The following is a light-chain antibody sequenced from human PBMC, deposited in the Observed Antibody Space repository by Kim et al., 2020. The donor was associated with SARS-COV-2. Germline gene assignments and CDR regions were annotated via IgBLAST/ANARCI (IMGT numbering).Light chain of an antibody. Sequence: EIVLTQSPGPLSLSPGEGATLSCRASQSFSINYLAWYQHKHGQAPRLLIYGTSIRATDIPDRFSGSGSGIDFTLTISRVEPEDFAVYYCNPYVSSPYSFGQGTKLEI. CDR2: GTS. V-gene: IGKV3-20*01. CDR1: QSFSINY. J-gene: IGKJ2*01. CDR3: NPYVSSPYS.